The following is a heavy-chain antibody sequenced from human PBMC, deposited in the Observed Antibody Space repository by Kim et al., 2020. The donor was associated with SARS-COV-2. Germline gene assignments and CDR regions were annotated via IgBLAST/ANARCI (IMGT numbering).Heavy chain of an antibody. J-gene: IGHJ4*02. CDR1: GFTFSSYW. Sequence: GGSLRLSCAASGFTFSSYWMSWVRQAPGKGLEWVANIKQDGSEKNYVDSVKGRFTISRDNAKNSLFLQMNSLRAEDTAVYYCAREALVAQYYYFDYWGQGTLVTVSS. CDR2: IKQDGSEK. V-gene: IGHV3-7*03. CDR3: AREALVAQYYYFDY. D-gene: IGHD2-2*01.